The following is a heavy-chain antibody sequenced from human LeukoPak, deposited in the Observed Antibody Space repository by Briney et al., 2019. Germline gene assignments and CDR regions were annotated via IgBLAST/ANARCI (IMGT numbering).Heavy chain of an antibody. CDR1: GFTFSSYG. J-gene: IGHJ4*02. V-gene: IGHV3-30*02. CDR3: ASIYYDSSGYYFFAFDY. Sequence: PGGSLRLSCAASGFTFSSYGMHWVRQAPGKGMEWVAFIRYDGSNKYYADSVKGRFTIYRDNSKNTLYLQMNSLRAEDTAVYYCASIYYDSSGYYFFAFDYWGQGTLVTVSS. D-gene: IGHD3-22*01. CDR2: IRYDGSNK.